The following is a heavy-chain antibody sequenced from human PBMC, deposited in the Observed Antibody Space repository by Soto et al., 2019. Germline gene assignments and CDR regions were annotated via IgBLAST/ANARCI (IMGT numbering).Heavy chain of an antibody. Sequence: RLSCAASGFTFSSYAMHWVRQAPGKGLEWVAVISYDGSNKYYADSVKGRFTISRDNSKNTLYLQMNSLRAEDTAVYYCARDLEGARTFDYWGQGTLVTVSS. CDR3: ARDLEGARTFDY. CDR2: ISYDGSNK. CDR1: GFTFSSYA. D-gene: IGHD1-26*01. V-gene: IGHV3-30-3*01. J-gene: IGHJ4*02.